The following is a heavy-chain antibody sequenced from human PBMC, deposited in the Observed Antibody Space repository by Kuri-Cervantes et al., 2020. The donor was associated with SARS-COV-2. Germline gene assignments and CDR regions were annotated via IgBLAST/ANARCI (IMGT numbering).Heavy chain of an antibody. CDR2: IKHDGSER. J-gene: IGHJ4*02. Sequence: GESLKISCTASGFSISDRAYWMTWVRQTPGKGLEWVANIKHDGSERFYVDSVEGRFTISRDNAKNSLYLQMDSLRAEDTAVYYCVREKGGWLQGDYWGQGTLVTVSS. V-gene: IGHV3-7*01. CDR1: GFSISDRAYW. CDR3: VREKGGWLQGDY. D-gene: IGHD5-24*01.